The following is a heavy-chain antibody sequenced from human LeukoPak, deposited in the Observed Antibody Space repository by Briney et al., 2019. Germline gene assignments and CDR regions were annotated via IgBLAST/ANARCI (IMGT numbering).Heavy chain of an antibody. D-gene: IGHD1-26*01. Sequence: GGSLRLSCAASGFTFSSYWMSWVRQAPGKGLEWVANIKQDGSEKYYVDSVKGRFTISRDNAKNSLFLQMNSLRAEDTAVYYCARAYSETYHAGDYWGQGALVTVSS. CDR3: ARAYSETYHAGDY. CDR1: GFTFSSYW. CDR2: IKQDGSEK. V-gene: IGHV3-7*01. J-gene: IGHJ4*02.